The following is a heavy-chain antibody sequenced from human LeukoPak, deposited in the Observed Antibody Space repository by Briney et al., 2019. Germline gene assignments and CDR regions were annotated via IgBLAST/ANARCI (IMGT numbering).Heavy chain of an antibody. V-gene: IGHV1-46*01. Sequence: ASVKVSCKASGYTFTSYYMHWVRQAPGQGLEGMGIINPSGGSTSYAQRFQGRVTMTRDTSTSTVYMELSSLRSEDTAVYYCARDLSPITMIVVALGDWGQGTLVTVSS. CDR2: INPSGGST. J-gene: IGHJ4*02. CDR1: GYTFTSYY. CDR3: ARDLSPITMIVVALGD. D-gene: IGHD3-22*01.